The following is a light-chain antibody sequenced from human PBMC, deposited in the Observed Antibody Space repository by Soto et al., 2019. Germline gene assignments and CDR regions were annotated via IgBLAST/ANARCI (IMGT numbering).Light chain of an antibody. J-gene: IGKJ1*01. CDR3: QQYYSTLRRT. V-gene: IGKV4-1*01. CDR1: QSVLYSSNNKNY. CDR2: WAS. Sequence: DIVMSQSPDSLAVSLGERATINCKSSQSVLYSSNNKNYLAWYQQKPGQPPKLLIHWASTRESGVPDRFSGSGSGTDFTLTISSLQAEDVAVYYCQQYYSTLRRTFGQGTKVEIK.